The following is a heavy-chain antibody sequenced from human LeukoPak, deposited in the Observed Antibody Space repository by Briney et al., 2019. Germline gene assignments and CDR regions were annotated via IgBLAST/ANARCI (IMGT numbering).Heavy chain of an antibody. J-gene: IGHJ4*02. CDR1: GGSISGYY. CDR3: ARCDSVTALDY. V-gene: IGHV4-59*01. D-gene: IGHD4-17*01. Sequence: SETLSLTCTVSGGSISGYYWSWIRQPPGKRLEWIGYIYSSEITNYNPSLKSRVALSLDTSGNQFSLKVTSVTAADTAVYYCARCDSVTALDYWGQGTLVTVSS. CDR2: IYSSEIT.